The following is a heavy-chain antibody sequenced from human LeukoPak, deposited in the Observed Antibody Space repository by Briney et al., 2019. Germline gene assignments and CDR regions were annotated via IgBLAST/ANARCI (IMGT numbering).Heavy chain of an antibody. D-gene: IGHD2-15*01. CDR1: GYTFTGYG. V-gene: IGHV1-18*01. CDR3: ARGYCSGGTCYSVYFDC. J-gene: IGHJ4*02. Sequence: ASVKVSCKASGYTFTGYGISWVRQAPGQGLEWMGWISAYNGNTNYAQKLQGRVTMTTDTSTSTAYMELRSLRSDDTAVYYCARGYCSGGTCYSVYFDCWGQGTLVTVFS. CDR2: ISAYNGNT.